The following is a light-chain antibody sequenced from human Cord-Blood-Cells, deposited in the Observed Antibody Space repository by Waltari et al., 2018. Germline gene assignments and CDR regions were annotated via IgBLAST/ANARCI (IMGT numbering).Light chain of an antibody. J-gene: IGKJ3*01. CDR2: AAS. V-gene: IGKV1-12*01. CDR1: KGIGSC. CDR3: QQSNSFPPT. Sequence: DIKMMPSPSSTFSSLGDGVAITCRASKGIGSCLAWYQQKPGKAPKLLIYAASSSESGIPARFSGSGSGTDFTLTISSLQSEDFAAYYCQQSNSFPPTFGPGTKVDIK.